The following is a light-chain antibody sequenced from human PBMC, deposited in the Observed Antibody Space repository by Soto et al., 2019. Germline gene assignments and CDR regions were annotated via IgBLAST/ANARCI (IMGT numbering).Light chain of an antibody. CDR3: QHSYTKRIT. V-gene: IGKV1-39*01. CDR1: QSISSY. CDR2: AAS. J-gene: IGKJ3*01. Sequence: DIQMTQSPSSLSASVGDRVTITCRASQSISSYLNWYQQKPGKAPKLLIYAASSLQSGVPSRFSGSGSGTDFTLTINSLQPEDFATYFCQHSYTKRITFGPGTKVDIK.